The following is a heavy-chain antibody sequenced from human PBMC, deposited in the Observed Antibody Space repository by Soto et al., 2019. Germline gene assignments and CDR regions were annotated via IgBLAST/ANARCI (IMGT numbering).Heavy chain of an antibody. CDR1: GGTFSSYA. J-gene: IGHJ6*02. CDR2: IIPIFGTA. CDR3: ARDFLKLTIFGVPRNLPNYYYYGMGV. D-gene: IGHD3-3*01. Sequence: ASVKVSCKASGGTFSSYAISWVRQAPGQGLEWMGGIIPIFGTANYAQKFQGRVTITADESTSTAYMELSSLRSEDTAVYYCARDFLKLTIFGVPRNLPNYYYYGMGVWGQGITVTVSS. V-gene: IGHV1-69*13.